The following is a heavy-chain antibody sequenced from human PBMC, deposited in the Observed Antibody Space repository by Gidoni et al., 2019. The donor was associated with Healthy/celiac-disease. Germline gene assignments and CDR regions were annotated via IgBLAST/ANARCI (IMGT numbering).Heavy chain of an antibody. J-gene: IGHJ4*02. D-gene: IGHD2-15*01. CDR1: GYTFTSYY. CDR3: ARDRSRIHCSGGSCYSVLGY. V-gene: IGHV1-46*01. Sequence: QVQLVQSGAEVKKPGASVKVSCKASGYTFTSYYMHWVRQAPGQGLEWMGIINPSGGSTSYAQKFQGRVTMTRDTSTSIVYMELSSLRSEDTAVYYCARDRSRIHCSGGSCYSVLGYWGQGTLVTVSS. CDR2: INPSGGST.